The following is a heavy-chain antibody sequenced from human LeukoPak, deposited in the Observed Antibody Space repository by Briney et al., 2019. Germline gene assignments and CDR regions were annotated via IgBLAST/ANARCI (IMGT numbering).Heavy chain of an antibody. CDR3: ACAAGYSYDNWFDP. Sequence: SETLSLTCTVSGGSISSSSYYWGWIRQPPGKGLEWIGSIYYSGSTYYNPSLKGRVTISVDTSKNQFSLKLSSVTAADTAVYYCACAAGYSYDNWFDPWGQGTLVTVSS. J-gene: IGHJ5*02. D-gene: IGHD5-18*01. CDR1: GGSISSSSYY. CDR2: IYYSGST. V-gene: IGHV4-39*01.